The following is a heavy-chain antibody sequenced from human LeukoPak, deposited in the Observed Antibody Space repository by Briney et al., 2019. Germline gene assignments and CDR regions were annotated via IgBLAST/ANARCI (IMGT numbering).Heavy chain of an antibody. CDR2: ISYDGSNK. J-gene: IGHJ4*02. CDR3: AARIQTLDY. Sequence: GGSLRLSCAASGFTFSSYAMHWVRQAPGKGLEWVAVISYDGSNKYYADSVKGRFTISRDNSKNTLYLQMNRLRAEDTAVYYCAARIQTLDYWGQGTLVTVSS. V-gene: IGHV3-30-3*01. CDR1: GFTFSSYA. D-gene: IGHD5-18*01.